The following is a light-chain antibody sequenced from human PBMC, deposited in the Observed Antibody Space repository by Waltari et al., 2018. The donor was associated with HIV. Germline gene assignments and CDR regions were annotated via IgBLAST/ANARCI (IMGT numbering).Light chain of an antibody. CDR2: DVS. CDR1: SSAVGGYNY. V-gene: IGLV2-14*01. J-gene: IGLJ2*01. CDR3: SSYTSSSTLYVV. Sequence: QSALTQPASVSGSPGQSLTIPCTGTSSAVGGYNYVSWYQQHPGKAPKLMIYDVSYRPSGVSNRFSGSKSGNTASLTISGLQAEDEADYYCSSYTSSSTLYVVFGGGTKLTVL.